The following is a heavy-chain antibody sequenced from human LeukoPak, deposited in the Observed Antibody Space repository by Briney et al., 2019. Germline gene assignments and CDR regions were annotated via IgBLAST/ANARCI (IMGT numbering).Heavy chain of an antibody. J-gene: IGHJ4*02. CDR2: IIPILGIA. D-gene: IGHD6-19*01. CDR1: GGTFSSYA. CDR3: ASDSSGWYVDY. V-gene: IGHV1-69*04. Sequence: ASVKVSCKASGGTFSSYAISWVRQAPGQGLEWMGRIIPILGIANYAQKFQGRVTITADKSTSTAYMELSSLRSEDTAVYYCASDSSGWYVDYWGQGTLVTVSS.